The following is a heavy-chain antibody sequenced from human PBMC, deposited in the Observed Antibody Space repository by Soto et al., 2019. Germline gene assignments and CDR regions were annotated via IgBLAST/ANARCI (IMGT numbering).Heavy chain of an antibody. CDR3: AKETPYSSGWPLLDS. Sequence: GGSLRLSCAASGFTFSSFGMHWVRQAPGKGLEWVTTISYDGINKYYADSVKGRFTISRDNSKNTLYLQMNSLRAEDTAVYYCAKETPYSSGWPLLDSWGRGTLVTVSS. CDR1: GFTFSSFG. J-gene: IGHJ4*02. V-gene: IGHV3-30*18. CDR2: ISYDGINK. D-gene: IGHD6-19*01.